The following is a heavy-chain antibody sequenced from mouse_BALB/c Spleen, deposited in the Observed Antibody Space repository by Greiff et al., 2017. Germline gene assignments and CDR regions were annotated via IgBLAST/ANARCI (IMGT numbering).Heavy chain of an antibody. J-gene: IGHJ3*01. CDR3: AREGGRGFAY. V-gene: IGHV2-9*02. CDR1: GFSLTSYG. CDR2: IWAGGST. D-gene: IGHD3-3*01. Sequence: QLQESGPGLVAPSQSLSITCTVSGFSLTSYGVHWVRQPPGKGLEWLGVIWAGGSTNYNSALMSRLSISKDNSKSQVFLKMNSLQTDDTAMYYCAREGGRGFAYWGQGTLVTVSA.